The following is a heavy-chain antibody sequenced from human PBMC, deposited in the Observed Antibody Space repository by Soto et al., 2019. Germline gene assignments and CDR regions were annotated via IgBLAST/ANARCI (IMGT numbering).Heavy chain of an antibody. D-gene: IGHD3-16*02. V-gene: IGHV3-48*01. CDR3: ARARDYRRLHLGELSTRKYYFDY. Sequence: GGSLRLSCAASGFTFSSYSMNWVRQAPGKGLEWVSYISSSSSTIYYADSVKGRFTISRDNAKNSLYLQMNSLRAEDTAVYYCARARDYRRLHLGELSTRKYYFDYWGQGTLVTVSS. CDR1: GFTFSSYS. CDR2: ISSSSSTI. J-gene: IGHJ4*02.